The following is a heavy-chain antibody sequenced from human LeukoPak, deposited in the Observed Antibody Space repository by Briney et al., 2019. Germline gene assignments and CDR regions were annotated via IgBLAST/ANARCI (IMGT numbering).Heavy chain of an antibody. V-gene: IGHV3-21*04. Sequence: GGSLRLSCAASGFTFSSYSMNWVRQAPGKGLEWVSSISSSSSYIYYADSVKGRFTISRDNAKNSLYLQMNSLRAEDTAVYYCARDEVIAAAGTGNYYYYYYMDVWGKGTTVTVSS. CDR3: ARDEVIAAAGTGNYYYYYYMDV. D-gene: IGHD6-13*01. J-gene: IGHJ6*03. CDR1: GFTFSSYS. CDR2: ISSSSSYI.